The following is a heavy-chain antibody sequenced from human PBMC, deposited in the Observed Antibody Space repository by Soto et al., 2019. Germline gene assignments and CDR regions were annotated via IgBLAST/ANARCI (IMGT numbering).Heavy chain of an antibody. CDR3: AKDHLSSGWSGGSYYYGMDV. CDR1: GFTFISYA. V-gene: IGHV3-23*01. J-gene: IGHJ6*02. D-gene: IGHD6-19*01. Sequence: GGSLRLSCAASGFTFISYAMSWVRQAQGKGLEWVSAISGSGGSTYYADSVKGRFTISRDNSKNTLYLQMNSLRAEDTAVYYCAKDHLSSGWSGGSYYYGMDVWGRGTTVTVSS. CDR2: ISGSGGST.